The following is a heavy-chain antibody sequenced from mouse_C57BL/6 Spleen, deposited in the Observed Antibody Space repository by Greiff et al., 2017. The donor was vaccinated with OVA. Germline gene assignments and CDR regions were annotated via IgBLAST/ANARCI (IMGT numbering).Heavy chain of an antibody. CDR1: GYTFTSYW. CDR3: ARSGYDYDGGYYFDY. D-gene: IGHD2-4*01. CDR2: IHPNSGST. J-gene: IGHJ2*01. V-gene: IGHV1-64*01. Sequence: VQRVESGAELVKPGASVKLSCKASGYTFTSYWMHWVKQRPGQGLEWIGMIHPNSGSTNYNEKFKSKATLTVDKSSSTAYMQLSSLTSEDSAVYYCARSGYDYDGGYYFDYWGQGTTLTVSS.